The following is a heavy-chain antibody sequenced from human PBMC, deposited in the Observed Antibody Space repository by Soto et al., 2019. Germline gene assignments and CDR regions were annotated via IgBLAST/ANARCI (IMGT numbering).Heavy chain of an antibody. CDR1: GGTFSSYA. D-gene: IGHD3-3*01. CDR2: IISIFGTA. J-gene: IGHJ6*02. CDR3: ASPTREWLPPARDYYYGMDV. V-gene: IGHV1-69*06. Sequence: QVQLVQSGAEVKKPGSSVKVSCKASGGTFSSYAISWVRQAPGQGLEWMGGIISIFGTANYAHKFQGRVTITADKSTSTAYMELSSLRSEDTAVYYCASPTREWLPPARDYYYGMDVWGQGTTVTVSS.